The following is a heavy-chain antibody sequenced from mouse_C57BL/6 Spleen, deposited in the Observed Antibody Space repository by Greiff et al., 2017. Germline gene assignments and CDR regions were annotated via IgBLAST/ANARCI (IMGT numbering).Heavy chain of an antibody. V-gene: IGHV1-64*01. CDR1: GYTFTSYW. J-gene: IGHJ2*01. D-gene: IGHD1-1*01. Sequence: QVQLQQPGAELVKPGASVKLSCKASGYTFTSYWMHWVKQRPGQGLEWIGVIHPNSGSTNYNEKFKSKATLTADKSSSTAYMQLSSLTSEDSAVYYCARDYGDYFAYWGQGTTLTVAA. CDR3: ARDYGDYFAY. CDR2: IHPNSGST.